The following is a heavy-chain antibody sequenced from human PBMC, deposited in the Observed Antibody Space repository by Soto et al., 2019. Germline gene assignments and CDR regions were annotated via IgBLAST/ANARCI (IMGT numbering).Heavy chain of an antibody. J-gene: IGHJ4*02. Sequence: EVQLFDSGGGWVQPGGSLRLSWVASGFVFSYYAMSWVRQAPGKGLEWVSAISAGGADTYYADSVKGRFTVSRVNSKNALYLQMNTLRSEDTAIYYCASVPIWCGSSSCYTEGFDSWGQGTLVTVSS. D-gene: IGHD2-2*01. V-gene: IGHV3-23*01. CDR3: ASVPIWCGSSSCYTEGFDS. CDR1: GFVFSYYA. CDR2: ISAGGADT.